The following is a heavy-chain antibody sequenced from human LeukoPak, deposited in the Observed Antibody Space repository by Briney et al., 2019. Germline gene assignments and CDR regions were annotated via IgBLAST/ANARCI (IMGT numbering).Heavy chain of an antibody. V-gene: IGHV3-23*01. D-gene: IGHD2-15*01. CDR2: ISNNGGYT. CDR1: GLTFSSSA. J-gene: IGHJ4*02. Sequence: GGSLRLSCAASGLTFSSSAMSWVRQAPGKGLEWVSAISNNGGYTYYADSVQGRFTISRDNSKSTLCLQMNSLRAEDTAVYYCAKQLGYCSNGSCYFPYWGQGTLVTVSS. CDR3: AKQLGYCSNGSCYFPY.